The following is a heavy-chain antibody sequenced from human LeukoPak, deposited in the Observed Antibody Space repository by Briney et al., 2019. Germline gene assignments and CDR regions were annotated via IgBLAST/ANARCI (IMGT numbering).Heavy chain of an antibody. V-gene: IGHV3-23*01. Sequence: GGSLRLSCAASGFSFRTSPMSWVRQVPGKGPEWVSGINSNSNDTPYADSVKGRFTISRDNAKNMLYLQMRSLRVEDTAVYYCVRKDSGLDPFDLWGQGTRVTVSS. J-gene: IGHJ4*02. CDR1: GFSFRTSP. CDR2: INSNSNDT. CDR3: VRKDSGLDPFDL.